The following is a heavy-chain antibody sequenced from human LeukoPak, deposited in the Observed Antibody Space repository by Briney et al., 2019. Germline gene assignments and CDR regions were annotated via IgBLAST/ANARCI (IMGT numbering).Heavy chain of an antibody. V-gene: IGHV4-34*01. CDR3: ARSRTTMIVVVRSYYFDY. D-gene: IGHD3-22*01. J-gene: IGHJ4*02. CDR1: GGSFSGYY. Sequence: SETLSLTCAVYGGSFSGYYWSWIRQPPGKGLEWIGEINHSGSTNYNPSLKSRVTISVDTSKNQFSLKLSSVTAADTAVYYCARSRTTMIVVVRSYYFDYWGQGTLVTVPS. CDR2: INHSGST.